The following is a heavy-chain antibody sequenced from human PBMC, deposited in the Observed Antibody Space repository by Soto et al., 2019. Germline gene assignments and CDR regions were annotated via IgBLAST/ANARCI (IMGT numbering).Heavy chain of an antibody. CDR2: IYYSGST. V-gene: IGHV4-39*01. J-gene: IGHJ6*02. Sequence: PSETLSLTCTVSGGSISSSSYYWGWIRQPPGKGLEWIGSIYYSGSTYYNPSLKSRVTITVDTSKNQFSLKLSSVTAAATAVYYCAKQTRGTVVTRVYYYGMDVWGQGTTVTVSS. CDR1: GGSISSSSYY. D-gene: IGHD2-21*02. CDR3: AKQTRGTVVTRVYYYGMDV.